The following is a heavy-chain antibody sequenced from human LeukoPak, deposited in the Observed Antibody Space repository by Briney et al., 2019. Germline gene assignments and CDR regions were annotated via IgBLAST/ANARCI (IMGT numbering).Heavy chain of an antibody. CDR1: GGSISSSSYY. CDR3: ARGRPARDYDAFDI. Sequence: SETLSLTCTVSGGSISSSSYYWGWIRQPPGKGLEWIGSIYYSGSTYYNPSLKSRVTISVDTSKNQFSLKLSSVTAADTAVYYCARGRPARDYDAFDIWGQGTMVTVSS. D-gene: IGHD4-17*01. CDR2: IYYSGST. V-gene: IGHV4-39*07. J-gene: IGHJ3*02.